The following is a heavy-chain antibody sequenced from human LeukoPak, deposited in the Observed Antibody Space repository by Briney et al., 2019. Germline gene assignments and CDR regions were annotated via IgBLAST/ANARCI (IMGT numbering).Heavy chain of an antibody. J-gene: IGHJ4*02. D-gene: IGHD2-15*01. V-gene: IGHV3-48*03. CDR1: GFTFSTCE. Sequence: GRSLRLSCAASGFTFSTCEMNWVRQAPGKGLEWVSYISSSGGSIYYADSVKGRFTISRDNAKNSLYLQMNSLRAEDTAIYYSAREGCSGGNCYIDYWGQGTLVTVSS. CDR2: ISSSGGSI. CDR3: AREGCSGGNCYIDY.